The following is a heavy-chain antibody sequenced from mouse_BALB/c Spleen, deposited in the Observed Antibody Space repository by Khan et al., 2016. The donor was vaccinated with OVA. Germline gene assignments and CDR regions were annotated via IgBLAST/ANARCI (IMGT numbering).Heavy chain of an antibody. D-gene: IGHD1-2*01. CDR3: ARTARIKY. J-gene: IGHJ2*01. CDR1: GYSITSGYG. CDR2: ISYSGST. Sequence: EVQLQESGPGLVKPSQSLSHTCTVTGYSITSGYGWNWIRQFPGNKLEWMGYISYSGSTNYNPSLTSRISITRDTSKNQFFLQLNSVTTEDTATYYCARTARIKYWGQGTTLTVSS. V-gene: IGHV3-2*02.